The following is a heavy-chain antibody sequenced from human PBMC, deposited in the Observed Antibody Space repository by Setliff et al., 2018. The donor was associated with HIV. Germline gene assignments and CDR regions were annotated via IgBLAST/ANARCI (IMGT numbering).Heavy chain of an antibody. CDR2: ISHSGST. D-gene: IGHD5-12*01. CDR3: ARSYPSRGPLPEDY. Sequence: LSLTCTVSGGSISSDDYYWTWIRQPPGRGLEWIGEISHSGSTNYNPSLKSRVTLSIDTSKNQFSLKLTSVTAADTAVYYCARSYPSRGPLPEDYWSQGTLVTVSS. V-gene: IGHV4-61*08. J-gene: IGHJ4*02. CDR1: GGSISSDDYY.